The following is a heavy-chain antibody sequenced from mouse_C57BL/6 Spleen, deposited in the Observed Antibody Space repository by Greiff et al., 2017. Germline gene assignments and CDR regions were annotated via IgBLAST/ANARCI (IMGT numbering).Heavy chain of an antibody. CDR2: IDPSDSYT. CDR1: GYTFTSYW. Sequence: QVQLQQPGAELVKPGASVKLSCKASGYTFTSYWMQWVKQRPGQGLEWIGEIDPSDSYTNYNQKFKGKATLTVDTSSSTAYMQLSSLTSEYSAVYYCASYYGAYYFDYWGQGTTLTVSS. CDR3: ASYYGAYYFDY. J-gene: IGHJ2*01. D-gene: IGHD1-1*02. V-gene: IGHV1-50*01.